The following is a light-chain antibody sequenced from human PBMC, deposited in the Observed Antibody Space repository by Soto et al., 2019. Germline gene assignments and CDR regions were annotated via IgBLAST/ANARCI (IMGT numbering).Light chain of an antibody. CDR3: QHYVTSSIT. V-gene: IGKV3-20*01. CDR2: GAS. CDR1: QSVSSTS. J-gene: IGKJ5*01. Sequence: EVLFTQSPGTLSLSPGERVTILCLASQSVSSTSLAWYQQKPGQTPRLLIYGASSRATGTPDRISGGGSGTHFTLTISRLEPEDFPVYYCQHYVTSSITFGQGTRLEIK.